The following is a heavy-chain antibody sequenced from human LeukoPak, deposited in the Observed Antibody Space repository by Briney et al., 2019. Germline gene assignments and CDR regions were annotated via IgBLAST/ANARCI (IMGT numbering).Heavy chain of an antibody. CDR2: IYYSGST. Sequence: SETLSLTCTVSGGSISSSSYYWGWIRQPPGKGLEWIGSIYYSGSTYYNPSLKSRVTISVDTSKNQFSLKLSSVTAADTAVYYCARHGSGSYRTFEYWGQGTLVTVSS. D-gene: IGHD1-26*01. CDR3: ARHGSGSYRTFEY. V-gene: IGHV4-39*01. J-gene: IGHJ4*02. CDR1: GGSISSSSYY.